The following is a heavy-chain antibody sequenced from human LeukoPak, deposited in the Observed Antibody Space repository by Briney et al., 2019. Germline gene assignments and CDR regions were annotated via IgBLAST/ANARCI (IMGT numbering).Heavy chain of an antibody. V-gene: IGHV4-59*12. Sequence: SETLSLTCTVSGGSISSYYWSWIRQPPGKGLEWIGYIYYSGSTNYNPSLKSRVTMSVDTSKNQFSLKLSSVTAADTAVYYCARGPDIVATAWGQGTLVTVSS. J-gene: IGHJ5*02. CDR2: IYYSGST. CDR3: ARGPDIVATA. CDR1: GGSISSYY. D-gene: IGHD5-12*01.